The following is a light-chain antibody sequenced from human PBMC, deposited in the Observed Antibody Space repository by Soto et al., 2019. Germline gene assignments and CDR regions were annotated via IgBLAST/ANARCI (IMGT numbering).Light chain of an antibody. CDR3: QQYQTYAT. CDR1: QGISSW. Sequence: DIQMTQSPSSVSASVGDRVTITCRASQGISSWLAWYQQKPGKAPKALIYDASRLGSGVPSRFSGSGSGTEFTLTISSLQPDDFATYYCQQYQTYATFGQGTRLEIK. CDR2: DAS. V-gene: IGKV1D-16*01. J-gene: IGKJ5*01.